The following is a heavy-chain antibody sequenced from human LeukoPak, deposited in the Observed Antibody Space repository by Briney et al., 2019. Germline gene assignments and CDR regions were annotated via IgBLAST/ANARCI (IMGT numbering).Heavy chain of an antibody. V-gene: IGHV4-39*07. CDR3: ARNSRKIAAAGTGDY. D-gene: IGHD6-13*01. CDR2: IYYSGST. Sequence: TSETLSLTCTVSGGSISSSSYYWGWIRQPPGKGLEWIGSIYYSGSTYYNPSLKSRVTISVDTSKNQFSLKLSSVTAADTAVYYCARNSRKIAAAGTGDYWGQGTLVTVSS. J-gene: IGHJ4*02. CDR1: GGSISSSSYY.